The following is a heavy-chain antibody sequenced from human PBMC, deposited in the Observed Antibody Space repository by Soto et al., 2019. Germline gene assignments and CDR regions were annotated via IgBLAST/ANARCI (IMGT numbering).Heavy chain of an antibody. V-gene: IGHV1-18*04. CDR3: ARDRGAARNHYHYYYGMAV. CDR1: GYTFTSYG. J-gene: IGHJ6*02. CDR2: ISAYNGST. D-gene: IGHD6-6*01. Sequence: ASVKVSCKASGYTFTSYGISWVRQAPGQGLEWMGWISAYNGSTNYAQKLQGRVTMTTDTSTSTAYMELRSLRSDDTAVYYCARDRGAARNHYHYYYGMAVWGQGPTLTV.